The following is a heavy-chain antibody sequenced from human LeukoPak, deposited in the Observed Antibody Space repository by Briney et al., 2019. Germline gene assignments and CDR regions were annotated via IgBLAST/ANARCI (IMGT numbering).Heavy chain of an antibody. J-gene: IGHJ6*03. CDR3: ARDLATIAHCYYYMDV. V-gene: IGHV3-66*02. CDR2: IYSGGST. Sequence: GGSLRLSCAASGFTVSSNYMSWVRQAPGKGLEWVSVIYSGGSTYYADSVKGRFTISRDNSKNTLYLQMNSLRAEDTAVYYCARDLATIAHCYYYMDVWGKGTTVTVSS. CDR1: GFTVSSNY. D-gene: IGHD5-12*01.